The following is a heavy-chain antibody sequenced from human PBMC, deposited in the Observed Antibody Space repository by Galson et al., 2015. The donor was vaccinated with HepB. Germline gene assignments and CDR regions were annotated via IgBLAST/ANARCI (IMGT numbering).Heavy chain of an antibody. J-gene: IGHJ4*02. CDR2: IIPILGIA. D-gene: IGHD5-24*01. CDR3: ARAPDGRYYFDY. Sequence: SVKVSCKASGGTFSSYAISWVRQAPGQGLEWMGGIIPILGIANYAQKFQGRVTITADKSTSTAYMELSSLRSEDTAVYYCARAPDGRYYFDYWGQGTLVTVSS. V-gene: IGHV1-69*10. CDR1: GGTFSSYA.